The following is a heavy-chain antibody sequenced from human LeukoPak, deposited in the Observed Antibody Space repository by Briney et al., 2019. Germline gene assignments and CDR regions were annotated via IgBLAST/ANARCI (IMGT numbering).Heavy chain of an antibody. CDR1: GGSISSHY. J-gene: IGHJ4*02. Sequence: SETLSLTCTVSGGSISSHYWSWIRQPPGKGLEWIGYIYYSGSTNYNPSLKSQVTISVDTSKNQFPLKLSSVTAADTAVYYCARVSPAYDSSGYYYLDYWGQGTLVTVSS. CDR2: IYYSGST. CDR3: ARVSPAYDSSGYYYLDY. V-gene: IGHV4-59*11. D-gene: IGHD3-22*01.